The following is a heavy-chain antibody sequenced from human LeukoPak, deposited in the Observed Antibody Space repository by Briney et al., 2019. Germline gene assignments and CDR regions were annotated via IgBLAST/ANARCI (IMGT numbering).Heavy chain of an antibody. CDR2: IYYSGRT. J-gene: IGHJ4*02. V-gene: IGHV4-59*08. CDR3: ARATDVYSFDY. Sequence: SETLSLTCTVSGGSISHYYWSWFRQPPGRGLEWIGYIYYSGRTYYNPSLKSRVTISVDTSKNQFSLKLSSVTAADTAVYYCARATDVYSFDYWGQGTLVTVPS. CDR1: GGSISHYY.